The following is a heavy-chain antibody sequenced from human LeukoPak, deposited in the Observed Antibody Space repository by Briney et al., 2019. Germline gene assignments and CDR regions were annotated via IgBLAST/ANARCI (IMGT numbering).Heavy chain of an antibody. Sequence: SETLSLTCTVSGGSISSYYWSWIRQPPGKGLEWIGYIYHSGATNYNPSLKSRVTMTVDTSKDQFSLRLTSVTAADTAVYYCARHPLGGYNLWEHWGQGTLVLVSS. CDR3: ARHPLGGYNLWEH. CDR2: IYHSGAT. V-gene: IGHV4-59*08. J-gene: IGHJ4*02. D-gene: IGHD5-24*01. CDR1: GGSISSYY.